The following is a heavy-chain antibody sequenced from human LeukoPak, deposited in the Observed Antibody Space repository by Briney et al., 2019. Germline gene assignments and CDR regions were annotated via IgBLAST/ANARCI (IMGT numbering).Heavy chain of an antibody. CDR3: AKGGYDYIEVGYFDY. Sequence: PGGSLRLSCAASGFPFASYAMSWVRQTPGKGLEWVSLIIGSVASTYYADSVKGRFTISRDNSKNTLYPQMNSLRADDTAVYFCAKGGYDYIEVGYFDYWGQGTLVTVSS. V-gene: IGHV3-23*01. CDR1: GFPFASYA. CDR2: IIGSVAST. D-gene: IGHD5-12*01. J-gene: IGHJ4*02.